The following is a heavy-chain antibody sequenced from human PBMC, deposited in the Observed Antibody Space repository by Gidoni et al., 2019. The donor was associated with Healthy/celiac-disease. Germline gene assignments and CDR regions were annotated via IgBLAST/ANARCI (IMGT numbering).Heavy chain of an antibody. Sequence: QITLKESGPTLVQPPQTLTLTCTFSGFSLSTSGVGVGWIRQPPGKALEWLALIYWKDDKRYSPSLKSRITITKDTSKNQVVLTRNNMDPVDTAKYYCAHETGAARLFDYWGQGTLVTVSS. V-gene: IGHV2-5*01. CDR3: AHETGAARLFDY. J-gene: IGHJ4*02. CDR2: IYWKDDK. CDR1: GFSLSTSGVG. D-gene: IGHD6-6*01.